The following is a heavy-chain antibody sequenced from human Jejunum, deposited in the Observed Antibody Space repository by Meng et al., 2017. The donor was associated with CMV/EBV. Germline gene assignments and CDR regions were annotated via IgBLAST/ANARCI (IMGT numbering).Heavy chain of an antibody. J-gene: IGHJ3*01. CDR3: ARYSTSNAFDL. D-gene: IGHD5-18*01. CDR2: MSSSGRNI. CDR1: GFTFRTYW. Sequence: CAASGFTFRTYWMIWVRQAPGKGLEWVSYMSSSGRNIYYADSVKGRFTISRDIGKNALYLQMDSLRAEDTAVYYCARYSTSNAFDLWGQGTMVTVSS. V-gene: IGHV3-48*03.